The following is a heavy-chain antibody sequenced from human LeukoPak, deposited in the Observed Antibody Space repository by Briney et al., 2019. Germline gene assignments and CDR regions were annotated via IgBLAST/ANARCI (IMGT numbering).Heavy chain of an antibody. Sequence: SETLSLTCTVSGGSISSYYWSWIRQPPGKGLEWIGYIYYSGSTNYNPSLKSRVTISVDTSKNQFSLKLSSVTAADTAVYYCARAGYYGSGSYRDYYYYYYMDVWGKGTTVTISS. CDR1: GGSISSYY. CDR3: ARAGYYGSGSYRDYYYYYYMDV. J-gene: IGHJ6*03. CDR2: IYYSGST. V-gene: IGHV4-59*01. D-gene: IGHD3-10*01.